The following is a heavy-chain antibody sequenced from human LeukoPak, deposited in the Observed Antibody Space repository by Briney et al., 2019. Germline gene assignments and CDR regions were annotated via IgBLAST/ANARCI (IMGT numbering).Heavy chain of an antibody. Sequence: GGSLRLSCEASGFTFSSYEMNWVRQAPGKGLEWVSYISSSGSTKYYADSVKGRFTISRDNAMHSLYLQMNSLRVEDTAVYYCASLRPRQQLVVDSWGQGTLVAVSS. V-gene: IGHV3-48*03. CDR2: ISSSGSTK. J-gene: IGHJ4*02. D-gene: IGHD6-13*01. CDR1: GFTFSSYE. CDR3: ASLRPRQQLVVDS.